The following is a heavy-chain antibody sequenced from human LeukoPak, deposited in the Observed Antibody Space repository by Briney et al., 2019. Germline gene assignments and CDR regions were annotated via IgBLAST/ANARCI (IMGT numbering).Heavy chain of an antibody. J-gene: IGHJ4*02. D-gene: IGHD3-22*01. CDR3: AHLRDSSGYYRPLNFDY. Sequence: ESGPTLVNPTQTLTLTCTFSGFSLSTSGVGVGWIRQPPGKALEWLALIYWNDDKRYSPSLKSRLTITKDTSKNQVVLTMTNMDPVDTATYYRAHLRDSSGYYRPLNFDYWGQGTLVTVSS. V-gene: IGHV2-5*01. CDR1: GFSLSTSGVG. CDR2: IYWNDDK.